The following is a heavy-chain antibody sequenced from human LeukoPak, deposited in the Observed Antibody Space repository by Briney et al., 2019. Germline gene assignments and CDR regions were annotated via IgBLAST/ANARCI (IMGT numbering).Heavy chain of an antibody. D-gene: IGHD1-14*01. Sequence: GGSLRLSCAASGFTVSSNYMSWVRQAPGKGREWVSVIYSGGSTYYADSVKGRFTISRDNSKNTLYLQMNSLRAEDTAVYYSARDLKGIYWGQGTLVTVSS. CDR1: GFTVSSNY. CDR3: ARDLKGIY. V-gene: IGHV3-66*02. CDR2: IYSGGST. J-gene: IGHJ4*02.